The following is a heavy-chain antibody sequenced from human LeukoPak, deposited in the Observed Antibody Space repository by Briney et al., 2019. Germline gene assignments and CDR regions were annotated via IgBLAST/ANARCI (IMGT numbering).Heavy chain of an antibody. J-gene: IGHJ6*02. D-gene: IGHD3-9*01. Sequence: GGSLRLSCAASGFTFSSYAMSWVRQAPGKGLEWVSAISGSGGSTYYADSVKGRFTISRDNAKNSLYLQMNSLRAEDTAVYYCARFDDAYGMDVWGQGTTVTVSS. CDR2: ISGSGGST. CDR1: GFTFSSYA. V-gene: IGHV3-23*01. CDR3: ARFDDAYGMDV.